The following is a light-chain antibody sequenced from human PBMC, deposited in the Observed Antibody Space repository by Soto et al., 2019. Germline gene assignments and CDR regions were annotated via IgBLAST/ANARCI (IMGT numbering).Light chain of an antibody. CDR3: QQSYTAPYT. CDR2: AAS. Sequence: DIPMTQSPWSLSASVGDRVTIACRASQSIGRYLNWYQQKPGNPPKLLMDAASRLQSGVPSRFSGSGSETDFTLTISSLQPEDFATYHCQQSYTAPYTFGQGTKVEIK. J-gene: IGKJ2*01. V-gene: IGKV1-39*01. CDR1: QSIGRY.